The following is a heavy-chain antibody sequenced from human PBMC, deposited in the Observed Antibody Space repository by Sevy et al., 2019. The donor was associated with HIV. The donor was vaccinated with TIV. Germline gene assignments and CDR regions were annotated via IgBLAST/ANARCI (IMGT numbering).Heavy chain of an antibody. J-gene: IGHJ4*02. Sequence: GGSLRLSCAASGFTFSTYAMNWVRQAPGKGLEWVSATSGRGGMTYYADSVKGRFTISRDNSKNTLYLQMNSLRAEDTAVYYCAREGDQQPFAYWGQGTLVTPSS. V-gene: IGHV3-23*01. CDR2: TSGRGGMT. CDR3: AREGDQQPFAY. D-gene: IGHD6-13*01. CDR1: GFTFSTYA.